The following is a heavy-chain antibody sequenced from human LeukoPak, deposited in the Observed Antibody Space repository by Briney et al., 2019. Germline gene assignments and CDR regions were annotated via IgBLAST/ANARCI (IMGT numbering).Heavy chain of an antibody. CDR1: GGSISSSGYY. CDR2: IYYSGST. Sequence: SETLSLTCTVSGGSISSSGYYWSWIRQHPGKVLEWIGYIYYSGSTYYNPSLKSRVTISVDTSKNQFSLKLSSVTAADTAVYYCARETPYGSGDNWFDPWGQGTLVTVSS. J-gene: IGHJ5*02. V-gene: IGHV4-31*03. CDR3: ARETPYGSGDNWFDP. D-gene: IGHD3-10*01.